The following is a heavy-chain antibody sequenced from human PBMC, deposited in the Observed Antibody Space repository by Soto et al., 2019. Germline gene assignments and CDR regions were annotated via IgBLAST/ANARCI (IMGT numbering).Heavy chain of an antibody. CDR3: ARSVEGHFDF. CDR1: GFTFRVYS. Sequence: EVQLVESGGGLVQPGGSLGLSCSASGFTFRVYSMNWVRQAPGKGLEWVTYITSDERTIHYADSVKGRFTISRDNAKNSVYLQLPSMREEATAVYYCARSVEGHFDFWGQGILVTVSS. J-gene: IGHJ4*01. D-gene: IGHD6-19*01. CDR2: ITSDERTI. V-gene: IGHV3-48*02.